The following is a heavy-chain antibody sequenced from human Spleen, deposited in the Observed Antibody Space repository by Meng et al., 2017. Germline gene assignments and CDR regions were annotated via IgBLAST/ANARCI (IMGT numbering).Heavy chain of an antibody. V-gene: IGHV3-48*03. J-gene: IGHJ4*02. CDR2: ISSVGSNK. CDR1: GFTFSNYE. CDR3: ARSPIDKYDLSSLPLDY. D-gene: IGHD3-16*01. Sequence: GGSLRLSCAASGFTFSNYEMNWVRQATGKGLVWLSYISSVGSNKQYADSVKGRFTISRDNSKNTVFLQINSLRAEDTAVYYCARSPIDKYDLSSLPLDYWGQGTLVTVSS.